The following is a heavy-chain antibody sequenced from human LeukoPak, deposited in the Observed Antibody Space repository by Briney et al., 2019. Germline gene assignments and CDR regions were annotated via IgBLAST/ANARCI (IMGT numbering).Heavy chain of an antibody. D-gene: IGHD3-22*01. CDR1: GYTFTGYY. J-gene: IGHJ4*02. CDR2: IDPNSGGT. Sequence: ASVKVSCKASGYTFTGYYMHWVGQAPGQGLEWMGWIDPNSGGTNYAQKFQGRVTMTRDTSIGTAYMELSGLTSDDAAVYYCARGYYDRGSLYYFDYWGQGTLVTVSS. CDR3: ARGYYDRGSLYYFDY. V-gene: IGHV1-2*02.